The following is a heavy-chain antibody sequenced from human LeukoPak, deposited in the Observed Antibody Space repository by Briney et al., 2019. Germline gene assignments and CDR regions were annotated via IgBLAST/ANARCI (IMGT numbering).Heavy chain of an antibody. CDR3: AKDIYGSGSHDAFHI. V-gene: IGHV3-13*04. Sequence: GGSLRLSCAASGFKFSNSDMHWVRQSAGRGLEWVSTIGTEADPFYPGSVKGRFTISRDNAKDSLYLQMNSLRAEDTALYYCAKDIYGSGSHDAFHIWGQGTMVTVSS. CDR2: IGTEADP. CDR1: GFKFSNSD. J-gene: IGHJ3*02. D-gene: IGHD3-10*01.